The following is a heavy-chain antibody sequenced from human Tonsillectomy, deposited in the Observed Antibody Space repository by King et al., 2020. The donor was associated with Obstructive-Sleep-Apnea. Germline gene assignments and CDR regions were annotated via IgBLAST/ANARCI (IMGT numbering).Heavy chain of an antibody. V-gene: IGHV1-2*02. CDR1: GYIFAGYY. Sequence: QLVQSGAEVKKPGASVKVSCKASGYIFAGYYIHWVRQAPGQGHMWKGWIDPKSGGTNYAQKFKGRVNMTRDTSISTGYMAMSRLTSDDTALYYCARIKTTVARDSRRQGTLVTVSS. CDR3: ARIKTTVARDS. CDR2: IDPKSGGT. J-gene: IGHJ4*02. D-gene: IGHD1-14*01.